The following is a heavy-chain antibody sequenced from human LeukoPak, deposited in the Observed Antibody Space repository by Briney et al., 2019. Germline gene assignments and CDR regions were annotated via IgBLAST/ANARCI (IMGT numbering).Heavy chain of an antibody. CDR3: ARGMGRFCTSSSCYLSFVY. V-gene: IGHV4-38-2*02. CDR1: GSSISNGFF. Sequence: SETLSLTCNVSGSSISNGFFWAWIRQSPGKGLEWIGSIQNGGDSYYNPSLKSRTTMSVDTSKNPFSLKLTSVTAADTAVFYCARGMGRFCTSSSCYLSFVYWGQGTLVTVSS. J-gene: IGHJ4*02. CDR2: IQNGGDS. D-gene: IGHD2-2*01.